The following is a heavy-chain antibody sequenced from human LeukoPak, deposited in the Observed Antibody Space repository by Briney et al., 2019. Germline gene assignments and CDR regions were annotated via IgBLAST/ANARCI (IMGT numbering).Heavy chain of an antibody. J-gene: IGHJ4*02. CDR2: ISNSGGST. Sequence: GGSLRLSCAASGFTFSSYVMSWVRQAPGKGLEWVSSISNSGGSTYYADSVKGRFTISRDYSKNTLYLQMNSLRVDDTAVYYCAKDSSGPAFWGQGTLVTVSS. CDR1: GFTFSSYV. D-gene: IGHD6-19*01. V-gene: IGHV3-23*01. CDR3: AKDSSGPAF.